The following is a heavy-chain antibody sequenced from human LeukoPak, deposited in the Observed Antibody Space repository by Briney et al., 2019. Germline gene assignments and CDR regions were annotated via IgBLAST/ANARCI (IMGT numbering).Heavy chain of an antibody. J-gene: IGHJ4*02. CDR3: ARGWLFSYFDN. CDR2: ISGSDNTI. V-gene: IGHV3-48*03. Sequence: GRSLRLSCAASGFTFSAYEMNWVRQAPGKGLEWVSYISGSDNTIYYADSVKGRFTISRDNAKNSLFLQLSSLRAEDTAVYYCARGWLFSYFDNWGQGTLVTVSS. D-gene: IGHD5-24*01. CDR1: GFTFSAYE.